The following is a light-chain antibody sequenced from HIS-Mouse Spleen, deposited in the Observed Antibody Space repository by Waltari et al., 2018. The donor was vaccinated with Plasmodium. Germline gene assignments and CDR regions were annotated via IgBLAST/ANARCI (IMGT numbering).Light chain of an antibody. V-gene: IGKV1-5*03. CDR3: QQYNSYSWT. CDR2: KAF. Sequence: DIQMTQSPSTLSASVGDRVTITCRASQSISSRLAWYQQKPGKAPKLLIYKAFSLESGVPSRFSGSGSGTELTLTISSLQPDDFATYYCQQYNSYSWTFGQGTKVEIK. CDR1: QSISSR. J-gene: IGKJ1*01.